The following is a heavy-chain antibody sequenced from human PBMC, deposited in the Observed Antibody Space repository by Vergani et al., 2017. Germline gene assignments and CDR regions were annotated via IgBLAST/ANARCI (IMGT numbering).Heavy chain of an antibody. CDR3: ARGEIDVYGDYIFDY. V-gene: IGHV1-2*02. CDR1: GYTFTGYY. CDR2: INSNSGGT. D-gene: IGHD4-17*01. J-gene: IGHJ4*02. Sequence: QVQLVQSGAEVKKPGASVKVSCKASGYTFTGYYMHWVRQAPGQGLEWMGWINSNSGGTNYAQKFQGRVNMTRDTSISTAYMELRRLRSDDTAVYYCARGEIDVYGDYIFDYWGQGTLVTVSS.